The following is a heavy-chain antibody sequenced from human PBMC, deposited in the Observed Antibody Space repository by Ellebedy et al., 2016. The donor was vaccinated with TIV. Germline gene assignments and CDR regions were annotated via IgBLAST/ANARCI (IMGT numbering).Heavy chain of an antibody. CDR1: GFTFSSYG. Sequence: GGSLRLXXAASGFTFSSYGMHWVRQAPGKGLEWVAVISYDGSNKYYADSVKGRFTISRDNSKNTLYLQMNSLRAEDTAVYYCAKTDIVLMVYAIPPDYYGMDVWGQGTTVTVSS. V-gene: IGHV3-30*18. CDR2: ISYDGSNK. J-gene: IGHJ6*02. D-gene: IGHD2-8*01. CDR3: AKTDIVLMVYAIPPDYYGMDV.